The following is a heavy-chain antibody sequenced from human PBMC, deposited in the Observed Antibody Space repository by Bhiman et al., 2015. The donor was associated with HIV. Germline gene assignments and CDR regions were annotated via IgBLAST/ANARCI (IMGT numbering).Heavy chain of an antibody. CDR2: ISSSSSYI. CDR1: GFTFSSYS. V-gene: IGHV3-21*01. Sequence: EVQLVESGGGLVKPGGSLRLSCAASGFTFSSYSMNWVRQAPGRGLEWVSSISSSSSYIYYADSLKGRFTISRDNAKNSLYLQVNSLRAEDTAVYYCAREFTGYSSSNFDYWGQGTLVTVSS. CDR3: AREFTGYSSSNFDY. D-gene: IGHD6-13*01. J-gene: IGHJ4*02.